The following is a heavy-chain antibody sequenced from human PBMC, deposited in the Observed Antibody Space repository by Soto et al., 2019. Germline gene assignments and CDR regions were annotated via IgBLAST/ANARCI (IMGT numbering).Heavy chain of an antibody. J-gene: IGHJ6*03. CDR3: ARDLGLEHYDFWSSCMDV. CDR2: IWYDGSNK. CDR1: GFTFSSYG. V-gene: IGHV3-33*01. D-gene: IGHD3-3*01. Sequence: GGSLRLSCAASGFTFSSYGMHWVRQAPGKGLEWVAVIWYDGSNKYYADSVKGRFTISRDNSKNTLYLQMNSLRAEDTAVYYCARDLGLEHYDFWSSCMDVWGKGTTVTVSS.